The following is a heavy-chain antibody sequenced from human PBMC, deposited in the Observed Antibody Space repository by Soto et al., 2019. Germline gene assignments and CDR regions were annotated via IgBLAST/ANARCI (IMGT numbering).Heavy chain of an antibody. V-gene: IGHV3-11*06. D-gene: IGHD3-22*01. CDR3: ARLKHYYDSSGYYYTAPVDY. CDR2: ISGSSSYT. CDR1: GFTFSDYY. J-gene: IGHJ4*02. Sequence: PGGSLRHSCAASGFTFSDYYMSWIRQAPGKGLEWVSYISGSSSYTNYADSVKGRFTISRDNAKNSLYLQMNSLRAEDTAVYYCARLKHYYDSSGYYYTAPVDYWGQGTLVTVSS.